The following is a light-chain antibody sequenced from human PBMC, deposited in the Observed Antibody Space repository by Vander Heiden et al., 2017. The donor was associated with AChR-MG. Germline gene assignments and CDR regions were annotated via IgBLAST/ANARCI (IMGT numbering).Light chain of an antibody. J-gene: IGLJ2*01. Sequence: QSALTPPRSVSGSPGPSVTIPCTGASSDAGGYNHVSWYQQHPGRAPKVVIDDGNKRPSGVPDRFSGSKSGNTASLTISGLQADDEADDFCCSYGGTYTLVTFGGGTKVTVL. CDR3: CSYGGTYTLVT. CDR1: SSDAGGYNH. V-gene: IGLV2-11*01. CDR2: DGN.